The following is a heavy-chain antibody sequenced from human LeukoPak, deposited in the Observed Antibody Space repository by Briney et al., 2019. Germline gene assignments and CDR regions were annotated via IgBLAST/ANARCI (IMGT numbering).Heavy chain of an antibody. V-gene: IGHV3-30-3*01. CDR1: GFTFSSYA. Sequence: PGRSLRLSCAASGFTFSSYAMHWVRQAPGKGLEWVAVISYDGSNKYYADSVKGRFTISRDNSKNTLYLQMNSLRAEDTAVYYCAREKGLCSSTSCYPQYFQHWGQGTPVTVSS. J-gene: IGHJ1*01. D-gene: IGHD2-2*01. CDR3: AREKGLCSSTSCYPQYFQH. CDR2: ISYDGSNK.